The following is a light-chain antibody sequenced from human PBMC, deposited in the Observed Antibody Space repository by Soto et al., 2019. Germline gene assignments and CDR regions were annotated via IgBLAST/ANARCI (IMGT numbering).Light chain of an antibody. V-gene: IGKV1-12*01. CDR2: EAT. J-gene: IGKJ5*01. CDR1: QGLKF. Sequence: DIQMTQSPSSVSASVGVTVTISCRASQGLKFLAWYQQKPGKAPRLLIYEATNLQSGVPPRFSGSGSGTDFTLTISSLQPEDFATYFCQQANSFPITFGQGTRLEIK. CDR3: QQANSFPIT.